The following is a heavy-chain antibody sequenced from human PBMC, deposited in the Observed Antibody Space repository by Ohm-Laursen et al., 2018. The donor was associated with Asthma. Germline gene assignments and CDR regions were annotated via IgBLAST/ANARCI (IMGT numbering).Heavy chain of an antibody. CDR2: IYYSGST. CDR1: GGSISSGGYY. J-gene: IGHJ4*02. CDR3: ARGLDSGYDYYFDY. V-gene: IGHV4-31*03. Sequence: SQTLSLTCTVSGGSISSGGYYWSWIRQHPGKGLEWIGYIYYSGSTYYNPSLKSRVTISVDTSKNQFSLKLSSVTAADTAVYYCARGLDSGYDYYFDYWGQGTLVTVSS. D-gene: IGHD5-12*01.